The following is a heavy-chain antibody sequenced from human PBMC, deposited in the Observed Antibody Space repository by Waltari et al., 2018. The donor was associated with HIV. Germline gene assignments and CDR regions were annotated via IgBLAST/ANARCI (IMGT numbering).Heavy chain of an antibody. J-gene: IGHJ4*02. Sequence: EVRLVESGGGLVQPGGSLRLSCAASGFTFSSPWMTWVRQAPGKGLEWGANIKEDGSEIHYVDSVKGRFTISRDNAKNSLYLQMNSLRAEDTAVYYCARRQQLTDWGQGTLVTVSS. V-gene: IGHV3-7*01. CDR1: GFTFSSPW. CDR3: ARRQQLTD. D-gene: IGHD6-13*01. CDR2: IKEDGSEI.